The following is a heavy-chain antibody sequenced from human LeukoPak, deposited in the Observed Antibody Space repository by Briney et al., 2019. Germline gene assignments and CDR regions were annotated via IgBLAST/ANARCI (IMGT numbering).Heavy chain of an antibody. Sequence: SVKVSCKASGGTFGNYAISWVRQAPGQGLEWMGGIIPIFGTANYAQKFQGRVTITADESTSTAYMELSSLRYEDTAVYYCARSPPVNGYYFDYWGQGTLVTVSS. D-gene: IGHD3-22*01. CDR3: ARSPPVNGYYFDY. CDR2: IIPIFGTA. V-gene: IGHV1-69*01. CDR1: GGTFGNYA. J-gene: IGHJ4*02.